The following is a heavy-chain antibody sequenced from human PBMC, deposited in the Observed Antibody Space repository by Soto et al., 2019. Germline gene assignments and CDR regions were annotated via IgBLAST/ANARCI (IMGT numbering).Heavy chain of an antibody. Sequence: PGGSLRLSCAASGFTFSSYAMHWVRQAPGKGLEWVAVISYDGSNKYYADSVKGRFTISKDNSKNTLYLQMNSLRAEDTAVYYCARDLTYYYGSGSYLFAGRSLDYYYGMDVWGQGTTVTVSS. CDR3: ARDLTYYYGSGSYLFAGRSLDYYYGMDV. D-gene: IGHD3-10*01. J-gene: IGHJ6*02. CDR2: ISYDGSNK. CDR1: GFTFSSYA. V-gene: IGHV3-30-3*01.